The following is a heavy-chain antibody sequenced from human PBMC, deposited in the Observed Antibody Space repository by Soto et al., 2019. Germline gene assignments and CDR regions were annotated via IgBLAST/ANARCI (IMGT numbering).Heavy chain of an antibody. Sequence: QVQLDESGGGVVQPGRSLRLSCEASGFTFSGYGMHWVRQAPGKGLEWVAVISYEGSTQYYAESVKGRFTIFRDNAKNTLFLQMNGLRVEDTGIYYCAKDEGWRIQLWLGSYGLDVWGHGTTVTVSS. CDR1: GFTFSGYG. V-gene: IGHV3-30*18. CDR3: AKDEGWRIQLWLGSYGLDV. J-gene: IGHJ6*02. D-gene: IGHD5-18*01. CDR2: ISYEGSTQ.